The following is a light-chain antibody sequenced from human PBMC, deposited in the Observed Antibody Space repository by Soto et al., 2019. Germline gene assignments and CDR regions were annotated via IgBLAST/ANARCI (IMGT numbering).Light chain of an antibody. Sequence: EIVLTQSPATLSLSPGERATLSCRASQSVGSYLAWFQQTPGQAPRLLIYDTSNRATGIPARFSGSGSGTDFTLTISSLETEDFAVYYCHQRSDWPITFGQGTKLQ. CDR3: HQRSDWPIT. J-gene: IGKJ2*01. CDR1: QSVGSY. CDR2: DTS. V-gene: IGKV3-11*01.